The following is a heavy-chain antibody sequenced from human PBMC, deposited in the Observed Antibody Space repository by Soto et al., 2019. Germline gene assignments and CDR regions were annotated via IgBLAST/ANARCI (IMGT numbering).Heavy chain of an antibody. CDR1: GGSFNNYV. V-gene: IGHV1-69*06. CDR3: ARYWNAGTLYGAFDI. J-gene: IGHJ3*02. CDR2: IVPNYEAA. Sequence: QVQLVQSGAEVRKPGSSVKVSCEASGGSFNNYVISWLRQAPGQGLEWMGGIVPNYEAANYAQKCRGRLTITADKATNTAYMELNSLRPEDTATYYCARYWNAGTLYGAFDIWGQVTTVIVS. D-gene: IGHD4-17*01.